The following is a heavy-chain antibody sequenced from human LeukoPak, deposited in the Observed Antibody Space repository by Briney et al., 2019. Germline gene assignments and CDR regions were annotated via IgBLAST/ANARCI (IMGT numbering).Heavy chain of an antibody. D-gene: IGHD3-22*01. CDR2: ISSSGSTI. CDR1: GFTFSSYE. CDR3: ARERDYYDSSRGLDY. V-gene: IGHV3-48*03. J-gene: IGHJ4*02. Sequence: GGSLRLSCAASGFTFSSYEMNWVRQAPGKGLEWVSYISSSGSTIYYADSVKGRFTTSRDNAKNSLYLQMNSLRAEDTAVYYCARERDYYDSSRGLDYWGQGTLVTVSS.